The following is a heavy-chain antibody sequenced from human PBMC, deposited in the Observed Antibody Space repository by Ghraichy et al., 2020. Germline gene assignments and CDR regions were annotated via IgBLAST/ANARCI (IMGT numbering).Heavy chain of an antibody. D-gene: IGHD5-12*01. V-gene: IGHV4-61*02. CDR1: SGYMSSGTYY. CDR3: ASGIWWLKY. J-gene: IGHJ4*02. Sequence: SETLSLTCTVSSGYMSSGTYYWNWIRQPAGKGLEWIGRIYTSGETNYNPSLKSRATISVDTSKNQFSLTLTSVSAADTAVYYCASGIWWLKYWGRGNLVTVSS. CDR2: IYTSGET.